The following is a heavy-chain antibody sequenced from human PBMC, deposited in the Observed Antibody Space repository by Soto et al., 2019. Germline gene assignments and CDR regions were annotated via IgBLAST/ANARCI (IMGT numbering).Heavy chain of an antibody. CDR3: AKGDDYSKYVGLRFDY. Sequence: EVQLLESGGGLVQPGGSLRLSCAASGCTFSSYAMSWVRQAPGKGLEWVSAISGIGGSTYYADYVKGRFTISRDNSKNTRDLQMNSLRAEDTVVYYGAKGDDYSKYVGLRFDYWGQGTLVTVSS. J-gene: IGHJ4*02. V-gene: IGHV3-23*01. CDR1: GCTFSSYA. D-gene: IGHD4-4*01. CDR2: ISGIGGST.